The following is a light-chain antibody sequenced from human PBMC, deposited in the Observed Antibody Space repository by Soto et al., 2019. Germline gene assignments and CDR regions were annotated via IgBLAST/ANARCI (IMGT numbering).Light chain of an antibody. CDR1: QSVSSNY. Sequence: DIVLTQSPGTLSLSPGERATLSCRASQSVSSNYLAWYQKKPGQAPGLLIHGASTRATGVPDRFSGSGSGTDFTLTISRLEPEDFAVYHCQQYGSLSWTFGQGTKVEIK. CDR2: GAS. CDR3: QQYGSLSWT. J-gene: IGKJ1*01. V-gene: IGKV3-20*01.